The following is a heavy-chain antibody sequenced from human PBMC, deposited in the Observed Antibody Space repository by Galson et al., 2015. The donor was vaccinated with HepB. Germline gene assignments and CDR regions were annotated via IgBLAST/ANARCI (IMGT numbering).Heavy chain of an antibody. CDR2: ISGSGHST. CDR1: GFTFSSYA. CDR3: ARDLTLVRGANDY. J-gene: IGHJ4*02. V-gene: IGHV3-23*01. D-gene: IGHD3-10*01. Sequence: SLRLSCATSGFTFSSYAMSWVRQAPGKGLEWVSAISGSGHSTYHADSVKGRFTISRDSSKNTLYLQMNSLRAEDTAVYYCARDLTLVRGANDYWSQGTLVTVSS.